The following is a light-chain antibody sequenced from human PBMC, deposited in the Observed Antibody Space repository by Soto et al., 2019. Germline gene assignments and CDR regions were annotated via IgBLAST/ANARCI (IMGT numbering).Light chain of an antibody. CDR2: EVS. Sequence: QSVLTQPASVSGSLGQSNTISRTGTSSDVGAYNYVSWYQQQPGKAPKLMISEVSNRPSGVSNRFSGSKSGNTASLIISGLQAEDEADYYCCSFTSITTYVVGTVTKVSV. J-gene: IGLJ1*01. CDR1: SSDVGAYNY. CDR3: CSFTSITTYV. V-gene: IGLV2-14*01.